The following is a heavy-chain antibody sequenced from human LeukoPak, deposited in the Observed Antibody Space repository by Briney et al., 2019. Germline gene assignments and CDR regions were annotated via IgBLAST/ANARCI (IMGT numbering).Heavy chain of an antibody. D-gene: IGHD5-18*01. CDR2: ISYDGSNK. CDR1: GFTFSSYA. V-gene: IGHV3-30-3*01. CDR3: ARLGYSYGGY. J-gene: IGHJ4*02. Sequence: GGSLRLSCAASGFTFSSYAMHWVRQAPGKGLEWVAVISYDGSNKYYADSVKGRFTISRDNAKNSLYLQMNSLRAEDTAVYYCARLGYSYGGYWGQGTLVTVSS.